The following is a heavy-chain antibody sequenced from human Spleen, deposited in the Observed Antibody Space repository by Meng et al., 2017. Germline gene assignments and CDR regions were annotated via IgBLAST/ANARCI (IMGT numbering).Heavy chain of an antibody. D-gene: IGHD4-17*01. V-gene: IGHV1-3*04. CDR1: GYTFTTFS. CDR3: ARDGDYGIDY. CDR2: INTGNGNT. Sequence: QVQRVQSGAEVKRPGASVKVSCRASGYTFTTFSIHWVRQAPGQRLEWMGWINTGNGNTRYSQKFQGRVTITRDTSASTAYMELSSLGSEDTAVFYCARDGDYGIDYWGQGTLVTVSS. J-gene: IGHJ4*02.